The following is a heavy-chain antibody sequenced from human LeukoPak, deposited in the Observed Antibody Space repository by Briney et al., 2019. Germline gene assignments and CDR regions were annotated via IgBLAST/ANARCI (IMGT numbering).Heavy chain of an antibody. CDR1: GGSFSGYY. Sequence: KPSETLSLTCAVYGGSFSGYYWSWIRQPPGKGLEWIGYIYYSGSTNYNPSLKSRVTISVDTSKNQFSLKLSSVTAADTAVYYCARVRTSWPDYWGQGTLVTVSS. V-gene: IGHV4-59*01. CDR2: IYYSGST. CDR3: ARVRTSWPDY. J-gene: IGHJ4*02.